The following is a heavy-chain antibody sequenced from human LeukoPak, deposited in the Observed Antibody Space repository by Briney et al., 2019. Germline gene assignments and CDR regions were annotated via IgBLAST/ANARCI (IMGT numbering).Heavy chain of an antibody. D-gene: IGHD3-22*01. CDR2: IIPIFGTA. Sequence: SVKVSCKASGGTFSSYAISWVRQAPGQGLEWKGRIIPIFGTANYAQKFQGRVTITTDESTSTAYMELSSLRSEDTAVYYCARAFGDSRKDDAFDIWGQGTMVTVSS. J-gene: IGHJ3*02. V-gene: IGHV1-69*05. CDR1: GGTFSSYA. CDR3: ARAFGDSRKDDAFDI.